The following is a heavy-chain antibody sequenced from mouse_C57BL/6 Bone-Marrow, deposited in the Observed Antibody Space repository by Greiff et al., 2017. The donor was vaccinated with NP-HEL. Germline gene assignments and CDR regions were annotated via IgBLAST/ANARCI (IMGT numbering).Heavy chain of an antibody. J-gene: IGHJ3*01. Sequence: VQLKESGGDLVKPGGSLKLSCAASGFTFSSYGMSWVRQTPDKRLEWVATISSGGSYTYYPDSVKGRFTISRDNAKNTLYLQMSSLKSEDTAMYDSGRLLGQFAYWGQGTLVTVSA. CDR1: GFTFSSYG. CDR2: ISSGGSYT. CDR3: GRLLGQFAY. V-gene: IGHV5-6*01. D-gene: IGHD4-1*01.